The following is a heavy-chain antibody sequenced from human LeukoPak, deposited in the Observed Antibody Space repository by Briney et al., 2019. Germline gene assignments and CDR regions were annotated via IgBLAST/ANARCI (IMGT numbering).Heavy chain of an antibody. Sequence: PGGSLRLSCAASGFTFSDYYMSWIRQAPGKGLEWVSYISSSGSTIYHADSVKGRFTISRDNAKNSLYLQMNSLRAEDTAVYYCARVKRFLEWWRLGNGMDVWGQGTTVTVSS. J-gene: IGHJ6*02. D-gene: IGHD3-3*01. CDR1: GFTFSDYY. CDR2: ISSSGSTI. CDR3: ARVKRFLEWWRLGNGMDV. V-gene: IGHV3-11*04.